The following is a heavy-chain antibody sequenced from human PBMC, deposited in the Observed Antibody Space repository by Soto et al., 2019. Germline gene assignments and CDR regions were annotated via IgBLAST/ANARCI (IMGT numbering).Heavy chain of an antibody. J-gene: IGHJ6*02. D-gene: IGHD3-3*01. CDR3: ARESITIFGVVSYYYYGMDV. CDR2: IIPIFGTA. CDR1: GGTFSSYA. V-gene: IGHV1-69*01. Sequence: QVQLVQSGAEVKKPGSSVKVSCKASGGTFSSYAISWVRQAPGQGLEWMGGIIPIFGTANYAQKFQGRVTITAEESTSTAYMELSILRSEDTAVYYCARESITIFGVVSYYYYGMDVWGQGTTVTVSS.